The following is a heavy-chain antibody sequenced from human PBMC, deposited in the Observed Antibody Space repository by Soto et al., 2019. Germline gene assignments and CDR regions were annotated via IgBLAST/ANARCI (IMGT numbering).Heavy chain of an antibody. CDR3: ARRYYGMDV. CDR2: IDPSDSYT. Sequence: QVPGKGLEWMGRIDPSDSYTNYSPSFQGHVTISADKSISTAYLQWSSLKASDTAMYYCARRYYGMDVWGQGTTVTVSS. V-gene: IGHV5-10-1*01. J-gene: IGHJ6*02.